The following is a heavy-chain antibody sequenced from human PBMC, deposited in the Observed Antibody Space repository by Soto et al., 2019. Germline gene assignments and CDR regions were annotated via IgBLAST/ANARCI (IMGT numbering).Heavy chain of an antibody. CDR3: ARDRIASGLRAMDV. CDR1: GFTFSSHA. CDR2: ISYNGNNNE. Sequence: QVQLLESGGGVVQPGKSLRLSCAASGFTFSSHAMHWVRQAPGKGLEWVAVISYNGNNNEYYADSVKGRFTISRDNSKGTLYLQMNSMRGEDTAIYFRARDRIASGLRAMDVWGQGTPVIVSS. D-gene: IGHD6-13*01. J-gene: IGHJ6*02. V-gene: IGHV3-30-3*01.